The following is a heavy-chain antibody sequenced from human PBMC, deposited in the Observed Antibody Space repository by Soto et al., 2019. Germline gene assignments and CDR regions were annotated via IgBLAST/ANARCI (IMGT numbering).Heavy chain of an antibody. Sequence: SETLSLTCTVSGGSISSDYWGWIRQPPGKGLEWIGYIYYTGDTNYNPSLKSRVTMSVDTSKNQFSLKLSSVTAADTAVYYCARVTSNYDIETGHSQWPDPWGQGTLVTVSS. CDR2: IYYTGDT. CDR3: ARVTSNYDIETGHSQWPDP. J-gene: IGHJ5*02. CDR1: GGSISSDY. V-gene: IGHV4-59*01. D-gene: IGHD3-9*01.